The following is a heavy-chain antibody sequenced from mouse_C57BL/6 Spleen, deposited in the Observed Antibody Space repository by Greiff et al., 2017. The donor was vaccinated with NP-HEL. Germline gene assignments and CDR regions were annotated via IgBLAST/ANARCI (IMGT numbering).Heavy chain of an antibody. CDR1: GFTFSNYW. CDR2: IRLKSDNYAT. CDR3: TGDWYFDV. Sequence: EVMLVESGGGLVQPGGSMKLSCVASGFTFSNYWMNWVRQSPEKGLEWVAQIRLKSDNYATHYAESVKGRFTISSDDSKSSVYLQMNNLRAEDTGIYYCTGDWYFDVWGTGTTVTVSS. V-gene: IGHV6-3*01. J-gene: IGHJ1*03.